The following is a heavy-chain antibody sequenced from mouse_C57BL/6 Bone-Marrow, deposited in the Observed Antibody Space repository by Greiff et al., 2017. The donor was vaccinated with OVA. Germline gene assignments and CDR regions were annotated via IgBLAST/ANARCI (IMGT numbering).Heavy chain of an antibody. CDR2: INPSTGGT. J-gene: IGHJ3*01. CDR3: ARSTAPFLSWFAY. V-gene: IGHV1-42*01. D-gene: IGHD1-2*01. CDR1: GYSFTGYY. Sequence: EVQLKESGPELVKPGASVKISCKASGYSFTGYYMNWVKQSPEKSLEWIGEINPSTGGTTYNQKFKAKATLTVDKSSSTAYMQLKSLTSEDFAVYYCARSTAPFLSWFAYWGQGTLVTVSA.